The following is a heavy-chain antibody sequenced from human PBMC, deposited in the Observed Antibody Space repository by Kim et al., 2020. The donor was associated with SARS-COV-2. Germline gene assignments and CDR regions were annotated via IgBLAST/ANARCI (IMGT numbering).Heavy chain of an antibody. CDR2: INHSGST. CDR1: GGSFSGYY. V-gene: IGHV4-34*01. D-gene: IGHD6-13*01. CDR3: ARGGGSSSSDY. Sequence: SETLSLTCAXYGGSFSGYYWSWIRQPPGKGLEWIGEINHSGSTNYNPSLKSRVTISVDTSKNQFSLKLSSVTAADTAVYYCARGGGSSSSDYWGQGTLVTVSS. J-gene: IGHJ4*02.